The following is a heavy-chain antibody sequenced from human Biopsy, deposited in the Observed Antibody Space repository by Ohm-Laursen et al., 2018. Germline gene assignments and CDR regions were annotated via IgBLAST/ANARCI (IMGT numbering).Heavy chain of an antibody. CDR1: GFPFSTYA. CDR3: ATEVVPAGIGGHWLDP. J-gene: IGHJ5*02. V-gene: IGHV3-23*01. Sequence: SLRLSCTASGFPFSTYAMSWVRQTPGKGLEWVSSINGGGDGTFYADSVKGRFTVSKENGKNSLYLHMNSLRAEDTAVYYCATEVVPAGIGGHWLDPWGQGTLVTVSS. CDR2: INGGGDGT. D-gene: IGHD2-2*01.